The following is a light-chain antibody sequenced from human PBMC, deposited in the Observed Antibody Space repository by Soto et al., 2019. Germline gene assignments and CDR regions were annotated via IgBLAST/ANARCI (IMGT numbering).Light chain of an antibody. CDR1: QNINSD. V-gene: IGKV1-5*03. Sequence: DVQMTQSPSTLSASVGDRVTITCRASQNINSDLAWYQQKPGKAPQLLIYRASSLESGVPSRFSGSGSGTEFTLTITSLQPDDFATYYCQQHNNYWTLGHGTRVDIK. J-gene: IGKJ1*01. CDR2: RAS. CDR3: QQHNNYWT.